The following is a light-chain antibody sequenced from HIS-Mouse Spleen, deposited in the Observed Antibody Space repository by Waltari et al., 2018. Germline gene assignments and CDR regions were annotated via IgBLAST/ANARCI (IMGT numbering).Light chain of an antibody. J-gene: IGLJ2*01. Sequence: QSVLTQPPSVSGAPGQRVTISCTGSSSNIGAGYDVHWYQQLPGTAPKLLTYGTSNRPSGFPDRFSGSKSGTSASLAITGLQAEDEADYYCQSYDSSLSGSVFGGGTKLTVL. V-gene: IGLV1-40*01. CDR2: GTS. CDR3: QSYDSSLSGSV. CDR1: SSNIGAGYD.